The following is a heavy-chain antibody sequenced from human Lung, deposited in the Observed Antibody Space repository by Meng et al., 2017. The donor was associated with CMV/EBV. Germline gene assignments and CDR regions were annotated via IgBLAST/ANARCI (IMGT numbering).Heavy chain of an antibody. D-gene: IGHD6-25*01. CDR2: VNPNMGST. CDR3: TRSFPRRTERPMHLLDP. CDR1: GYTFTSHD. V-gene: IGHV1-8*03. Sequence: ASVKVSXKASGYTFTSHDINWVRQAPGQGLEWMGWVNPNMGSTGYAQKFQGRVTISTNTATSTAYMELSNLRSDDTAVYYCTRSFPRRTERPMHLLDPWGQGXLVTVSS. J-gene: IGHJ5*02.